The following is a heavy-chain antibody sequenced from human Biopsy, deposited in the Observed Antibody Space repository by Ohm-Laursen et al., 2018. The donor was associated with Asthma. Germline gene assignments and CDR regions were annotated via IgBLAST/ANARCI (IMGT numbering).Heavy chain of an antibody. CDR2: ISVYSGNT. V-gene: IGHV1-18*01. Sequence: SVKVSCKTSGYTFNSAGITWVRQAPGQGPEWMGWISVYSGNTKVAQKLQDRVTMITDTSTSTAYMELRSLRSDDTAVYFCARAVDYSHYYGIDVWGQGTTVTVS. D-gene: IGHD3-10*01. CDR3: ARAVDYSHYYGIDV. CDR1: GYTFNSAG. J-gene: IGHJ6*02.